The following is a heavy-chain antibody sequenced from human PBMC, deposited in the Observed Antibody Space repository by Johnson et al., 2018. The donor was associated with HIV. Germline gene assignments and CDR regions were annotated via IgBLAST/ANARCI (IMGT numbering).Heavy chain of an antibody. CDR3: AKDFGSRSWHAFDV. CDR1: GFTSSSYA. J-gene: IGHJ3*01. D-gene: IGHD6-13*01. V-gene: IGHV3-30-3*01. CDR2: ISYDGSNN. Sequence: QVQLVESGGGLVQPGGSLRLPCAASGFTSSSYAMHWVRQAPGQGLEWVAVISYDGSNNYYADSVKGRVTISRDNSQNTLYLQMNNLRDEDTSVYYCAKDFGSRSWHAFDVWGQGTMVTVSS.